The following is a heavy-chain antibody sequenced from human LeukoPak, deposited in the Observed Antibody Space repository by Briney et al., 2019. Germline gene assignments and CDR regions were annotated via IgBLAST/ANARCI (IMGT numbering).Heavy chain of an antibody. J-gene: IGHJ4*02. D-gene: IGHD3-22*01. CDR1: GFTFNSYA. CDR2: ISGSGGST. Sequence: SCKASGFTFNSYAMSWVRQAPGKGLEWVSAISGSGGSTYYADSVKGRFTISRDNPKNTLYLQMNSLRAEDTAVYYCAKDRIYYERSSYFDYWGQGTLVTVSS. V-gene: IGHV3-23*01. CDR3: AKDRIYYERSSYFDY.